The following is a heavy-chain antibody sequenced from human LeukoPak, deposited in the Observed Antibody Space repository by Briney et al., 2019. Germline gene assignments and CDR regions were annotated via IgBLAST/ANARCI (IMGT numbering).Heavy chain of an antibody. V-gene: IGHV3-74*01. J-gene: IGHJ6*02. CDR3: ARDHVRASQHGYYGMDV. CDR1: GFTFSSYW. CDR2: IKSDGTST. D-gene: IGHD2-2*01. Sequence: GGSLRLSCAASGFTFSSYWMHWVRQAPGKGLVWVSRIKSDGTSTSYADSVKGRFTISRDNASDTLYLQMNSLRVEDTAVYYCARDHVRASQHGYYGMDVWGQGTTVTVSS.